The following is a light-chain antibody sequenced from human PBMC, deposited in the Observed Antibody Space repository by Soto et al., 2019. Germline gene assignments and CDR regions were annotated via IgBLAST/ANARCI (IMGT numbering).Light chain of an antibody. CDR3: QTWGTGILV. J-gene: IGLJ3*02. Sequence: QLVLTQSLSASASLGASVKLTCTLSSGHSSYAIAWHQQQPEKGPRYLMKVNSDGSHSKGDGIPDRFSGSSSGAERYLTISSLQSEDEADYYCQTWGTGILVFGGGTKLTVL. CDR2: VNSDGSH. V-gene: IGLV4-69*01. CDR1: SGHSSYA.